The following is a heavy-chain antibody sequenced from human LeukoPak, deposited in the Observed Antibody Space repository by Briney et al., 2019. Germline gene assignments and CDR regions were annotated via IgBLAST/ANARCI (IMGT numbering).Heavy chain of an antibody. CDR3: ARDDVAAANFDY. CDR1: GGSISRACYY. J-gene: IGHJ4*02. V-gene: IGHV4-31*03. Sequence: SDTLSLTNTVSGGSISRACYYCSWIRHHPGKGLEWIGYINYSGSTYYNPSLKSRVTISVDTSKNQFCLKLSSVTAADTAVYYCARDDVAAANFDYWGQGTLVTVSS. D-gene: IGHD6-13*01. CDR2: INYSGST.